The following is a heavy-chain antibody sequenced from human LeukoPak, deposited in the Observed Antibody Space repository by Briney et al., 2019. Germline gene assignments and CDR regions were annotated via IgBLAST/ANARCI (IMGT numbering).Heavy chain of an antibody. CDR3: ARGYMITFGGVILDAFDI. D-gene: IGHD3-16*02. CDR1: GGSFSGYY. J-gene: IGHJ3*02. Sequence: SETLSLTCAVYGGSFSGYYWSWIRQPPGKGLEWIGEINRSGSTNYNPSLKSRVTISIDTSKKQFSPKLNSVTAADTAVYYCARGYMITFGGVILDAFDIWGQGTMVTVSS. V-gene: IGHV4-34*01. CDR2: INRSGST.